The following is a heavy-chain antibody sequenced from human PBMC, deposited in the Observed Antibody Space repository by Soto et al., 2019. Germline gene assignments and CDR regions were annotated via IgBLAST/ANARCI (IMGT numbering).Heavy chain of an antibody. CDR3: AREIERLLGY. CDR2: ISYDGSNK. CDR1: GFTFSSYA. D-gene: IGHD3-3*01. V-gene: IGHV3-30-3*01. Sequence: QVQPVESGGGVVQPGRSLRLSCAASGFTFSSYAMHWVRQAPGKGLEWVAVISYDGSNKYYVDSVKGRFTISSDNSKNSLYLQMNSLRAEDTAVYYCAREIERLLGYWGQGTLVTVSS. J-gene: IGHJ4*02.